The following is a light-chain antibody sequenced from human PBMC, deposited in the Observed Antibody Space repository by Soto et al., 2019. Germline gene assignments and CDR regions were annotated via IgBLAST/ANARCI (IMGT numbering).Light chain of an antibody. CDR1: QGIRSW. J-gene: IGKJ4*01. V-gene: IGKV1D-12*01. CDR3: HQSDAFPAT. CDR2: SAS. Sequence: DIPMTQSPSSVSASVVDRVTITCRASQGIRSWLAWYQQKPGKAPKLLISSASSLQSGVPSRFSGSGSGTDFTLTISGLQPEDFATYYCHQSDAFPATFCGGDRVASK.